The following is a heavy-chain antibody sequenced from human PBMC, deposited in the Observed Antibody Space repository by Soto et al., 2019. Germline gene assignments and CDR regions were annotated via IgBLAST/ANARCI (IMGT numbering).Heavy chain of an antibody. CDR1: GVTFTNYG. CDR2: INSDGSST. J-gene: IGHJ3*01. V-gene: IGHV3-74*01. Sequence: GGPLRLTCTASGVTFTNYGMQWVRQAPGKGLVWVSRINSDGSSTSHADSVKGRFTISRDNAKNTLYLQMSSLRAEDTAVYYCARPQYLPDDVFDVWGRGTVVTVSS. CDR3: ARPQYLPDDVFDV. D-gene: IGHD2-2*01.